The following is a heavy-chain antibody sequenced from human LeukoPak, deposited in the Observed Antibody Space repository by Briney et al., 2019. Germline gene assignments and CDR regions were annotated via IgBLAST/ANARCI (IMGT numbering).Heavy chain of an antibody. CDR1: GFSFSRYW. D-gene: IGHD3-22*01. Sequence: GGSLRLSCAASGFSFSRYWMSWVRQAPGKGLECVANIKQDGSEKYYVESVKGRFTISRDNAKKTLYLQMNSLSAEDTAVYYCATDAFSFGSSGYGTINYWGQGALVTVSS. CDR2: IKQDGSEK. J-gene: IGHJ4*02. CDR3: ATDAFSFGSSGYGTINY. V-gene: IGHV3-7*01.